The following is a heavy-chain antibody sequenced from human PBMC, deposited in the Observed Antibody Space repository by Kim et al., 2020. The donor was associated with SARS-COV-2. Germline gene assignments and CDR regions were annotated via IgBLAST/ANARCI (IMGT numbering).Heavy chain of an antibody. V-gene: IGHV4-59*08. J-gene: IGHJ6*02. Sequence: SETLSLTCTVSGGSISSYYWSWIRQPPGKGLEWIGYIYYSGSTNYNPSLKSRVTISVDTSKNQFSLKLSSVTAADTAVYYCARYWASRMDVWGQGTTVTVSS. CDR2: IYYSGST. CDR3: ARYWASRMDV. D-gene: IGHD2-15*01. CDR1: GGSISSYY.